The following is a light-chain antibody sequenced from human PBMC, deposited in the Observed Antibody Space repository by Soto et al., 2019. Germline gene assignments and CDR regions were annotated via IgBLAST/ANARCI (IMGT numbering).Light chain of an antibody. V-gene: IGKV3-20*01. CDR1: QSVSSSY. Sequence: EIVLTQSPGTLSLSPGERATLSCRASQSVSSSYLAWYQQKPGQAPRLLIYGASSRATGFPDRFSGSGSGTDFTLTISRLEPEDFAVYYCQQYASSPKTVGQGTKLEIK. J-gene: IGKJ2*01. CDR2: GAS. CDR3: QQYASSPKT.